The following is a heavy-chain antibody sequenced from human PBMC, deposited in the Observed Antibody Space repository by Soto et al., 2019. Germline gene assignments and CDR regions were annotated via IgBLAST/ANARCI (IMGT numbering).Heavy chain of an antibody. CDR2: IGTAGDT. V-gene: IGHV3-13*01. Sequence: GGSLRLSCAASGFTFSSYDMHWVRQATGKGLEWVSAIGTAGDTYYPGSVKGRFTISRENAKNSLYLQMNSLRAGDTAVYYCARAYRYCSSTSCSSYYFDSWGQGTLVTVSS. CDR3: ARAYRYCSSTSCSSYYFDS. CDR1: GFTFSSYD. D-gene: IGHD2-2*01. J-gene: IGHJ4*02.